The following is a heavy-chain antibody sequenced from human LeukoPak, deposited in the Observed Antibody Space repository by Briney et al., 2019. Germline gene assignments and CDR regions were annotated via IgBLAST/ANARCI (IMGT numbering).Heavy chain of an antibody. J-gene: IGHJ4*02. V-gene: IGHV3-20*04. CDR1: GFTFSSYA. CDR2: ISWNSGSI. CDR3: ARDSGNVRGHYYGSGSYYPTDY. D-gene: IGHD3-10*01. Sequence: GGSLRLSCAASGFTFSSYAMTWVRQAPGKGLEWVSGISWNSGSIGYADSVKGRFTISRDNAKNSLYLQMNSLRAEDTAVYYCARDSGNVRGHYYGSGSYYPTDYWGQGTLVTVSS.